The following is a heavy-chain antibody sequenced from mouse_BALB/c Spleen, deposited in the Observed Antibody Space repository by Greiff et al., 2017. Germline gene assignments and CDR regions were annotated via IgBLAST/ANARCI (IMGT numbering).Heavy chain of an antibody. D-gene: IGHD1-1*01. J-gene: IGHJ2*01. V-gene: IGHV14-1*02. CDR2: IDPENGNT. Sequence: EVQLQQSGAELVRPGALVKLSCKASGFNIKDYYMDWVKQRPEQGLEWIGWIDPENGNTIYDPKFQGKASITADTSSNTAYLQLSSLTSEDTAVYYCALYYGSCFDYWGQGTTLTVSA. CDR3: ALYYGSCFDY. CDR1: GFNIKDYY.